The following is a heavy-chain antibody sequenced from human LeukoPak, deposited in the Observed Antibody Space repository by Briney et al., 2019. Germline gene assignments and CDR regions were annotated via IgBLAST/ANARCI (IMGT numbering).Heavy chain of an antibody. CDR2: IYSSGST. V-gene: IGHV4-4*07. CDR1: GASITSFH. Sequence: SETLSLTCTVSGASITSFHLTWIRQPAGKGLEWIGPIYSSGSTIYNPSLQSRVAMSVDMTKNQLSLKLSSVTAADTAMYYCARKDGDYWGQGTLVTVSS. D-gene: IGHD6-6*01. CDR3: ARKDGDY. J-gene: IGHJ4*02.